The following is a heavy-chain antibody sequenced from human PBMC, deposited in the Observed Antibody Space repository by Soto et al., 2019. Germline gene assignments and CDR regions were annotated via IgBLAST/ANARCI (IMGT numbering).Heavy chain of an antibody. V-gene: IGHV1-18*01. CDR2: ISAYNGNT. CDR1: GYTFTSYG. J-gene: IGHJ6*02. Sequence: ASVKVSCKASGYTFTSYGISWVRQAPGQGLEWMGWISAYNGNTNYAQKLQGRVTMTTDTSTSTAYMELRSLRSDDTAVYYCAYDFWSGYYSYDSYYGMDVWGQGTTLPVSS. CDR3: AYDFWSGYYSYDSYYGMDV. D-gene: IGHD3-3*01.